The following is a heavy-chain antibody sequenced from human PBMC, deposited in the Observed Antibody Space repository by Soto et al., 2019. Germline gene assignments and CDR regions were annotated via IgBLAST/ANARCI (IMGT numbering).Heavy chain of an antibody. CDR1: GGSISSGGYY. CDR3: AREGRNDYGDFSVRFFDY. D-gene: IGHD4-17*01. J-gene: IGHJ4*02. Sequence: SETLSLTCTVSGGSISSGGYYWSWIRQHPGKGLEWIGYIYYSGSTYYNPSLKSRVTISVDTSKNQFSLKLSSVTAADTAVYYCAREGRNDYGDFSVRFFDYWGQGTLVTVSS. V-gene: IGHV4-31*03. CDR2: IYYSGST.